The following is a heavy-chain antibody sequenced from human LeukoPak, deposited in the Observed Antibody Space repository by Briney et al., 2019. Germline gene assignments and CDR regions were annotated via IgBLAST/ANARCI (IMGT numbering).Heavy chain of an antibody. CDR1: GFTFSSYA. J-gene: IGHJ3*02. Sequence: PGGSLRLSCATSGFTFSSYAMSWVRQAPGKGLEWVSGIGASGGSTYYADSVKGRFTISRDNSKNTLYLQMNSLRTEDTAVYYCARASQDYYGSGSYYRGGDAFDIWGQGTMVTVSS. CDR2: IGASGGST. CDR3: ARASQDYYGSGSYYRGGDAFDI. V-gene: IGHV3-23*01. D-gene: IGHD3-10*01.